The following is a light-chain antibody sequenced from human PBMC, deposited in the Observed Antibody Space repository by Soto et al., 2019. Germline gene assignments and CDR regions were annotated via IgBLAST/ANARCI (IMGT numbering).Light chain of an antibody. CDR2: VAS. CDR3: QQSYSTPIT. Sequence: DMQMTQSPSSLSASLGDSVTIXXRSSQTISSYLNWYQQKPGKAPKLXIYVASSLQGGVPSRFSGSGAGTDFTLTIGSLQPDDFATYYCQQSYSTPITFGQGTRLEIK. J-gene: IGKJ5*01. V-gene: IGKV1-39*01. CDR1: QTISSY.